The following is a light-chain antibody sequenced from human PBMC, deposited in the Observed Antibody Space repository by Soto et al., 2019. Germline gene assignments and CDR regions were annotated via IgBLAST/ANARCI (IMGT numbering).Light chain of an antibody. Sequence: DIQMTQSPSTLSASVGDRVTITCRASQSISSWLAWYQQKPGKAPKLLIYDASSLESGVPSRSSGSGSGTEFTLTISSLQPDDFATYYCQQYNSPPWTFGKGTKVDIK. V-gene: IGKV1-5*01. J-gene: IGKJ1*01. CDR2: DAS. CDR1: QSISSW. CDR3: QQYNSPPWT.